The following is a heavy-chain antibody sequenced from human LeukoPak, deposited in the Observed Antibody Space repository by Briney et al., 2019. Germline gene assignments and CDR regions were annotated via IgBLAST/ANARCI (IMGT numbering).Heavy chain of an antibody. CDR1: GGSISSSSYY. Sequence: SETLSLTCTVSGGSISSSSYYWGWIRQPPGKGLEWIGSIYYSGSTYYNPSLKSRVTISVDTSKNQFSLKLSSVTAADTAVYYCARTRYSSSWYKALGWFDPWGQGTLVTVSS. J-gene: IGHJ5*02. V-gene: IGHV4-39*07. CDR2: IYYSGST. CDR3: ARTRYSSSWYKALGWFDP. D-gene: IGHD6-13*01.